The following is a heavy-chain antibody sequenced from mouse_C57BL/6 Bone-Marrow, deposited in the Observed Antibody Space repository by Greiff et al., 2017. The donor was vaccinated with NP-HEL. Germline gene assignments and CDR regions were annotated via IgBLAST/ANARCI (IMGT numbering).Heavy chain of an antibody. J-gene: IGHJ2*01. V-gene: IGHV1-81*01. CDR3: ARGERSGYVH. D-gene: IGHD3-2*02. Sequence: QVQLQQSGAELARPGASVKLSCTASGYTFTSHGISRVKQRTGQGPEWVGEIYPRSGNTYYNEKFKGKATLTADKSSSTAYMELRSLTSEDSAVYFCARGERSGYVHWGQGTTLTVSS. CDR1: GYTFTSHG. CDR2: IYPRSGNT.